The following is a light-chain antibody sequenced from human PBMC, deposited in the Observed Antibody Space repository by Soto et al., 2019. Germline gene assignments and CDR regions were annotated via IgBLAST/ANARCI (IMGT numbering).Light chain of an antibody. CDR3: QSYDSSLIGWV. CDR2: GNS. Sequence: QSALTQPPSVSGAPGQRVTISCTGYNSNIGAGYDVHWYQQLPGTAPKLLIYGNSNRPSGVPDRFSASKSGTSASLAITGLQAEDEADYYCQSYDSSLIGWVFGGGTKLTVL. V-gene: IGLV1-40*01. CDR1: NSNIGAGYD. J-gene: IGLJ3*02.